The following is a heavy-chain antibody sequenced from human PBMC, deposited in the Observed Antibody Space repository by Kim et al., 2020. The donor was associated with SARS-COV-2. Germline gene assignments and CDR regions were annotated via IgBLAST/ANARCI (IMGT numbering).Heavy chain of an antibody. J-gene: IGHJ2*01. CDR3: AKELGTYWYFDL. CDR1: GFTFSSFA. D-gene: IGHD7-27*01. CDR2: ISGGGGST. Sequence: GGSLRLSCAASGFTFSSFAMSWVRQAPGKGLEWVSAISGGGGSTYYADSVKGRFAISRDNSKSTLYLQMNSLRAEDTAVYYCAKELGTYWYFDLWGRGTLVTVSS. V-gene: IGHV3-23*01.